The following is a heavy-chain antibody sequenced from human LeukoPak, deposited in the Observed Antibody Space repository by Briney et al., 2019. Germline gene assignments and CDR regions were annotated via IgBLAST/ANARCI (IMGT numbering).Heavy chain of an antibody. D-gene: IGHD1-26*01. V-gene: IGHV4-59*01. CDR1: GGSINTTY. CDR2: IYYSGST. CDR3: ARGGRYFQH. Sequence: SETLSLTCSVPGGSINTTYWSWIRQPPGKGLEWIGYIYYSGSTNYNPSLKSRVTISVDTSKNQFSLKLSSVTAADTAVYYCARGGRYFQHWGQGTLVTVSS. J-gene: IGHJ1*01.